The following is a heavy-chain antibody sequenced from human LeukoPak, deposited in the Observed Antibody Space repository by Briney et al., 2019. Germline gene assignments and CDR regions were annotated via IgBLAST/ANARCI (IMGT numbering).Heavy chain of an antibody. D-gene: IGHD1-26*01. J-gene: IGHJ4*02. CDR3: AKEYPSAVGASPFEY. CDR1: GFTFSSSG. V-gene: IGHV3-30*02. Sequence: GGSLRLSCAASGFTFSSSGMHWVRQAPGKGLEWVTFIGYDGSNNYDGSSKYYADSVKGRFTISRDNSKNTLYLQMNSLRPEDTALYYCAKEYPSAVGASPFEYWGQGTLVAVS. CDR2: IGYDGSNNYDGSSK.